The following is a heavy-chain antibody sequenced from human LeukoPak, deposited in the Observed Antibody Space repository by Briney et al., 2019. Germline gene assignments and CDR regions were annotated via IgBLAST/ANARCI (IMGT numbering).Heavy chain of an antibody. V-gene: IGHV4-61*09. Sequence: SQTLSLTCTVSGGSISSAHDFWSWIRQPAGKGLEWIGQIYYSGSTNYNPSLKSRVTISVDTSKNQFSLQLSSVSAADTAVYYCARVWATAGKSFDYWGQGTLVTVSS. CDR3: ARVWATAGKSFDY. CDR2: IYYSGST. J-gene: IGHJ4*02. CDR1: GGSISSAHDF. D-gene: IGHD6-13*01.